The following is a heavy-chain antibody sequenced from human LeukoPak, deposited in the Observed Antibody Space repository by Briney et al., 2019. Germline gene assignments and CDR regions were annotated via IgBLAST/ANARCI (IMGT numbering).Heavy chain of an antibody. Sequence: PGGSLRLSCAASGFAFSGYWMHWVRQPPGKGLLWVSRITSDGSITRYADSVKGRFTISRDNAKNTLYLQMNSLRAEDTAVYYCATDKGAAPEERADYWGQGTLVTVSS. V-gene: IGHV3-74*01. CDR3: ATDKGAAPEERADY. D-gene: IGHD1-1*01. CDR2: ITSDGSIT. J-gene: IGHJ4*02. CDR1: GFAFSGYW.